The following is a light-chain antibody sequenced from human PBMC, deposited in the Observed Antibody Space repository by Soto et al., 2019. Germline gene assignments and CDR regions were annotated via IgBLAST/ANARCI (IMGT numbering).Light chain of an antibody. CDR1: QGISNF. J-gene: IGKJ1*01. Sequence: DIQMTQSPSSMYASVGDRVTITCRASQGISNFLAWHQQKPGKVHKLMIYAASTLQSGDPPRFSGSGSGTDFTLTITSLQPEDVANYYCQKYNSATLTFGQGTKVEIK. CDR2: AAS. V-gene: IGKV1-27*01. CDR3: QKYNSATLT.